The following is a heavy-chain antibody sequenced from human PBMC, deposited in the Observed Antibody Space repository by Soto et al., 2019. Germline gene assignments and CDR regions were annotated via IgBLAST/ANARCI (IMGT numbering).Heavy chain of an antibody. V-gene: IGHV1-69*08. Sequence: QVQLVQSGAEVRNPGSSVKVSCKASGDKFSSYTISWVRQAPGQGLEGMGRIVFFAGFPIYARIFQGRITITADSSSSTAYMEITSLTSDDTAVYYCAREPSIAAVGIPLYTYYYMDVWGEGNAVTVSS. J-gene: IGHJ6*03. D-gene: IGHD6-13*01. CDR2: IVFFAGFP. CDR3: AREPSIAAVGIPLYTYYYMDV. CDR1: GDKFSSYT.